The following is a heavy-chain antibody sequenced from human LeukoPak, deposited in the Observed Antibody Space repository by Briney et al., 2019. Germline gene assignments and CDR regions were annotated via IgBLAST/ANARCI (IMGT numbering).Heavy chain of an antibody. D-gene: IGHD2-15*01. CDR1: GGSFSGYY. V-gene: IGHV4-34*01. CDR2: INHRGST. J-gene: IGHJ5*02. Sequence: SETLSLTCAVYGGSFSGYYWSWIRQPPGKGLEWIGEINHRGSTNYNPSLKSRVTISVDTSKNQFSLKLSSVTAADTAVYYCARGRYCSGGSCYSLDGWFDPWGQGTLVTVSS. CDR3: ARGRYCSGGSCYSLDGWFDP.